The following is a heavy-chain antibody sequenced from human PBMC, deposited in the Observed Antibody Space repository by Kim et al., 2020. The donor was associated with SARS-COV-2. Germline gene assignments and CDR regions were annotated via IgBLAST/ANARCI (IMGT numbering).Heavy chain of an antibody. J-gene: IGHJ4*02. V-gene: IGHV5-51*01. Sequence: GESLKISCKGSGYSFTSYWVVWVRQMPGEGLEWMGIIYPGDSDTRYSPSFQGQVTISADKSINTAYLQWSSLKASDTGIYYCARFCSGGSCGNDYWGQGTPVTVSS. CDR3: ARFCSGGSCGNDY. CDR2: IYPGDSDT. CDR1: GYSFTSYW. D-gene: IGHD2-15*01.